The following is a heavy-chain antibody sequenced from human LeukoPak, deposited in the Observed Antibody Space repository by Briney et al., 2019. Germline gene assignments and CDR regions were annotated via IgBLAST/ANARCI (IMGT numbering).Heavy chain of an antibody. J-gene: IGHJ4*02. CDR2: IIPIFSTA. CDR3: ASPERSSGYYYEY. V-gene: IGHV1-69*05. CDR1: GGTFSSYA. D-gene: IGHD3-22*01. Sequence: SVKVSCKASGGTFSSYAISWVRQAPGQGLEWMGGIIPIFSTANYAQKFQGRVTITTDESTSTAYMELSSLRSEDTAVYYCASPERSSGYYYEYWGQGTLVTVSS.